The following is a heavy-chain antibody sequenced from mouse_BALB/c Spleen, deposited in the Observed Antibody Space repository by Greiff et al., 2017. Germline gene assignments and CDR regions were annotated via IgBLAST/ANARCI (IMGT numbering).Heavy chain of an antibody. CDR1: GYTFTSYT. CDR2: INPSSGYT. V-gene: IGHV1-4*02. Sequence: VKLMESAAELARPGASVKMSCKASGYTFTSYTMHWVKQRPGQGLEWIGYINPSSGYTEYNQKFKDKTTLTADKSSSTAYMQLSSLTSEDSAVYYCARRGYAMDYWGQGTSVTVSS. CDR3: ARRGYAMDY. J-gene: IGHJ4*01.